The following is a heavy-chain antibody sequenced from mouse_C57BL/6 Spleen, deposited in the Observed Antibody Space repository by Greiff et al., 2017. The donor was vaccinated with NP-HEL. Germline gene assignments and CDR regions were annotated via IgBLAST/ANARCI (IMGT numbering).Heavy chain of an antibody. V-gene: IGHV1-59*01. Sequence: QVQLQQPGAELVRPGTSVKLSCKASGYTFTSYWMHWVKQRPGQGLEWIGVIDPSDSYTNYNQKFKGKATLTVDTSSSTDYMQLSSLTSEDYAVYYCARQDAYYFDYWGKGTTLTVSS. J-gene: IGHJ2*01. CDR2: IDPSDSYT. CDR3: ARQDAYYFDY. CDR1: GYTFTSYW.